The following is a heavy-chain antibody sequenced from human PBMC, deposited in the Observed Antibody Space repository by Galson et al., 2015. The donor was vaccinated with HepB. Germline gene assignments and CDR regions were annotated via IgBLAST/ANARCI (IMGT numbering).Heavy chain of an antibody. Sequence: SLRLSCAASGFAFSGYWMHWVRQAPGKGLMWVSRINSDGTTINYADSVKGRFTISRDNSKNTLYLQMNSLRAEDTGFSYCATAGSYRFDYWGQGTLATVSS. J-gene: IGHJ4*02. V-gene: IGHV3-74*01. CDR2: INSDGTTI. CDR1: GFAFSGYW. D-gene: IGHD6-6*01. CDR3: ATAGSYRFDY.